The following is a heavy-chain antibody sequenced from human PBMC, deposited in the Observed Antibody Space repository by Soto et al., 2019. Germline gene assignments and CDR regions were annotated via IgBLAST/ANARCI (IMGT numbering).Heavy chain of an antibody. CDR1: GFTFSDHA. J-gene: IGHJ4*02. CDR3: AKGGRQWLVTSDFNY. CDR2: VSHDGRNT. V-gene: IGHV3-30*18. Sequence: VQLVESGGGVVQPGRSLRLSCAASGFTFSDHAMHWVRQAPGKGLEWVAVVSHDGRNTHYADSVKGRFTISRDSSKNTVSREMTRLRAEDKAVYYCAKGGRQWLVTSDFNYWGQGALVTVSS. D-gene: IGHD6-19*01.